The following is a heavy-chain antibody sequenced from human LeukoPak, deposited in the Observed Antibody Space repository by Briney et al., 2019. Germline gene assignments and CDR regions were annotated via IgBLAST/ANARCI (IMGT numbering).Heavy chain of an antibody. V-gene: IGHV3-11*06. J-gene: IGHJ4*02. D-gene: IGHD5-12*01. CDR3: AREGWLRMDHSSWDAEYYFDY. Sequence: KPGGSLRLSCAASGFIFSDYYMAWMRQAPGKGLEWVSYIDGSSSRTKYADSVKGRFTISRDNAKNSLYLQMNSLRAEDTAVYYCAREGWLRMDHSSWDAEYYFDYWGQGTLVTVSS. CDR1: GFIFSDYY. CDR2: IDGSSSRT.